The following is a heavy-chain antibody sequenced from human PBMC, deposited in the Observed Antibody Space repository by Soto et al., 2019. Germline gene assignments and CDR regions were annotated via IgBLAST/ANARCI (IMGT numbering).Heavy chain of an antibody. Sequence: WWSLRLSCAASVFSFGSYALSWFRQAPGKGLEWVSTISGSDGKTFYADSVKGRFSISRDTSQSTLYLQMNSLRADDTAMYYCARWSYLDYWGQGTRVTVSS. CDR1: VFSFGSYA. D-gene: IGHD3-3*01. CDR3: ARWSYLDY. CDR2: ISGSDGKT. J-gene: IGHJ4*02. V-gene: IGHV3-23*01.